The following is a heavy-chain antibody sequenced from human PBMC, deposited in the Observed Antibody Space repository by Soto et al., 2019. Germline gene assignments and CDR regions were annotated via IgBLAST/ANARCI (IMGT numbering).Heavy chain of an antibody. Sequence: QLQLQESGSGLVKPSQTLSLTCALSGGSISSGNSYAWSWIRQPPGKGLEWIGSISHTGRTSYNPSLKGRVTMSVDKSKNQFSLELSSVTAADMAVYYCARAVAPYLGTWFDPWGQGSLVIVSS. V-gene: IGHV4-30-2*01. CDR3: ARAVAPYLGTWFDP. CDR2: ISHTGRT. D-gene: IGHD3-16*01. CDR1: GGSISSGNSYA. J-gene: IGHJ5*02.